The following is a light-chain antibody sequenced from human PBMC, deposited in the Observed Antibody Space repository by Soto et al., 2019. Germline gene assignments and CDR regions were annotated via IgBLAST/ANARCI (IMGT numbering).Light chain of an antibody. CDR2: DVS. V-gene: IGLV2-14*01. CDR3: SSYTSSSTPYV. J-gene: IGLJ1*01. CDR1: SSDVGGYNY. Sequence: QSVLTQPASVSGSPGQSITISCTGTSSDVGGYNYASWYQQHPGKATKLMIYDVSNRPSGVSNRFSGSKSGNTASLTISGLQAEDEADYYCSSYTSSSTPYVFGTGTKVTVL.